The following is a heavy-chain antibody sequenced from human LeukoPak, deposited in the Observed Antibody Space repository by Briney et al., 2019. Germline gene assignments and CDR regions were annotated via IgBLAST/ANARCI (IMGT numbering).Heavy chain of an antibody. Sequence: PSETLSLTCTVSGGSISSYYWSWIRPPAGKGLEWIGRIYTSGSTNYNASLKSRVSMSVDTSNNQFSLKLSSVTAADTAVFYCARENSGSYREFDYWGQGTLATVSS. CDR1: GGSISSYY. CDR3: ARENSGSYREFDY. CDR2: IYTSGST. V-gene: IGHV4-4*07. J-gene: IGHJ4*02. D-gene: IGHD1-26*01.